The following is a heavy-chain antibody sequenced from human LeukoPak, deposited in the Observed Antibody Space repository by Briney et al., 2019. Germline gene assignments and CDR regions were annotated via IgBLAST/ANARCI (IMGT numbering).Heavy chain of an antibody. CDR2: ISTYNGAT. V-gene: IGHV1-18*01. CDR3: ARDAPGGYGAFDI. Sequence: GASVKVSCKASGYTFSSYGIRWVRQAPGQGLEWMGSISTYNGATNNGQKFQGRVTMTTDTSTSTAYMELRSLRSDDTAVYYCARDAPGGYGAFDIWGQGTMVTVLS. CDR1: GYTFSSYG. D-gene: IGHD6-13*01. J-gene: IGHJ3*02.